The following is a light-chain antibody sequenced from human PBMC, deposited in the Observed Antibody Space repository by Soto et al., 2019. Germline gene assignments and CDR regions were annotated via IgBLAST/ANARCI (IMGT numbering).Light chain of an antibody. J-gene: IGLJ3*02. CDR1: SSDVGSYNY. CDR2: EVT. V-gene: IGLV2-8*01. Sequence: QSALTQPPSASGSPGQSVTISCTGTSSDVGSYNYVSWYQQHPGKAPKLIIYEVTKRPSGVPDRFSGSKSGTTASLTVCGLLAEDEADYYCSSHAGIINVVFGGGTKLTVL. CDR3: SSHAGIINVV.